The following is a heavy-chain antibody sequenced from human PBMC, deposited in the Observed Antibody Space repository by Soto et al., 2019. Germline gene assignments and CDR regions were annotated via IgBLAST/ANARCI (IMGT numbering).Heavy chain of an antibody. CDR3: ARGGFWSGQPYYFDY. J-gene: IGHJ4*02. Sequence: GGSLRLSCAASGFTFSSYGMHWVRRAPGKGLEWVAVISYDGSNKYYADSVKGRFTISRDNSKNTLYLQMNSLRAEDTAVYYCARGGFWSGQPYYFDYWGQGTLVTVSS. CDR1: GFTFSSYG. CDR2: ISYDGSNK. D-gene: IGHD3-3*01. V-gene: IGHV3-30*03.